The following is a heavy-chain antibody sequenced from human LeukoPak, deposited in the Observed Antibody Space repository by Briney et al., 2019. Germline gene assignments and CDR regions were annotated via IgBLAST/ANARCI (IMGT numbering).Heavy chain of an antibody. CDR2: ISYDGSNK. J-gene: IGHJ4*02. V-gene: IGHV3-30*04. D-gene: IGHD6-13*01. Sequence: AGGSLRLSCAASGFTFSSYAMHWVRQAPGKGLEWVAVISYDGSNKYYADSVKGRFTISRDNAKNSLYLQMNSLRAEDTAVYYCARVAAAGTAFDYWGQGTLVTVSS. CDR1: GFTFSSYA. CDR3: ARVAAAGTAFDY.